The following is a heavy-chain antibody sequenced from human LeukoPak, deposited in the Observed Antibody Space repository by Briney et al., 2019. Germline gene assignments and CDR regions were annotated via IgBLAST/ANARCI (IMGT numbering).Heavy chain of an antibody. J-gene: IGHJ4*02. CDR1: GFTFSSYG. CDR2: ISSDGSNK. Sequence: GGSLRLSCAASGFTFSSYGMDWVRQAPGKGLEWVAVISSDGSNKYYADSVKGRFTISRDNSKNTLYLQMNSLRAEDTAVYYCASDSGYNYGGTFDYWGQGTLVTVSS. CDR3: ASDSGYNYGGTFDY. V-gene: IGHV3-30*03. D-gene: IGHD5-18*01.